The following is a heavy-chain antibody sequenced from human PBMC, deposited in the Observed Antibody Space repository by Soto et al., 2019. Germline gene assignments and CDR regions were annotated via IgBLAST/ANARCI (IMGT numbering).Heavy chain of an antibody. Sequence: PWESLKISCKGSGYSFTSYWIGWVRQMPGKGLEWMGIIYPGDSDTRYSPSFQGQVTISADKSISTAYLQWSSLKASDTAMYYCARPYCSSTSCYKGDYYYGMDVWGQGTTVTVSS. CDR3: ARPYCSSTSCYKGDYYYGMDV. CDR2: IYPGDSDT. V-gene: IGHV5-51*01. J-gene: IGHJ6*02. CDR1: GYSFTSYW. D-gene: IGHD2-2*02.